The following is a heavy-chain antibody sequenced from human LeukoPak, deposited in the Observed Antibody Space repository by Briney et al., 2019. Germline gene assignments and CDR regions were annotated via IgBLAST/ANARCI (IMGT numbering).Heavy chain of an antibody. V-gene: IGHV3-74*01. Sequence: GGSLRLSCAASGFTFSSYWMHWVRQAPGKGLVWVSRINSDGSSTSYAGSVKGRFTISRDNAKKTLYLQMNSLRAEDTAVYYCARLNSYGPYYFDYWGQGTLVTVSS. CDR1: GFTFSSYW. CDR2: INSDGSST. D-gene: IGHD5-18*01. J-gene: IGHJ4*02. CDR3: ARLNSYGPYYFDY.